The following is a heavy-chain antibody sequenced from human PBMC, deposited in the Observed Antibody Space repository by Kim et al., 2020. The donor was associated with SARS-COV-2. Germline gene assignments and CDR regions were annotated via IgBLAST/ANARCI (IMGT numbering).Heavy chain of an antibody. D-gene: IGHD5-12*01. V-gene: IGHV4-39*01. CDR3: ARLGLRRDGYNLDY. J-gene: IGHJ4*02. CDR1: GGSISSSSYY. Sequence: SETLSLTCTVSGGSISSSSYYWGWIRQPPGKGLEWIGSIYYSGSTYYNPSLKSRVTISVDTTKNQFSLKLSSVTAADTAVYCCARLGLRRDGYNLDYWGQGTLVTVSS. CDR2: IYYSGST.